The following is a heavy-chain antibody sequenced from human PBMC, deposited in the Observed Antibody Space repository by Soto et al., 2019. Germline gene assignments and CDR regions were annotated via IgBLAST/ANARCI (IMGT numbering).Heavy chain of an antibody. CDR1: GFSVSGWY. D-gene: IGHD1-26*01. Sequence: EVHLVESGGGLVQPGGSARLSCAASGFSVSGWYMDWVRQAPGKGLEWVARLKDRSQNYATEYAASVKGRFTVSRHASQNSMYLQMNSLKIEDTAVYYCAREGDARWLDSWGQGTLVPVS. V-gene: IGHV3-72*01. CDR2: LKDRSQNYAT. CDR3: AREGDARWLDS. J-gene: IGHJ5*01.